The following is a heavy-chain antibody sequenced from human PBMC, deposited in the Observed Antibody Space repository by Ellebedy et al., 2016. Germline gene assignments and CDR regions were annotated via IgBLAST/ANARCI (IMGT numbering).Heavy chain of an antibody. V-gene: IGHV4-34*01. D-gene: IGHD3-10*01. CDR1: GGSLSGYY. CDR2: INDRGST. J-gene: IGHJ4*02. Sequence: GSLRLXXAVYGGSLSGYYWSWIRQPPGKGLEWIGEINDRGSTNYNPSLKSRVSISVDTSKNQFSLRLSSVTATDTAVYYCARVYHGAGSYSFRVIIGFPDYWGQGTLVTVSS. CDR3: ARVYHGAGSYSFRVIIGFPDY.